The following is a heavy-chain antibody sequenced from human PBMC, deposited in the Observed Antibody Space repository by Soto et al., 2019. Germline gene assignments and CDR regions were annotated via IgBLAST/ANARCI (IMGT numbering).Heavy chain of an antibody. V-gene: IGHV4-39*01. Sequence: SETLSLTCTVSGGSISSSSYYWGWIRQPPGKGLEWIGSIYYSGSTYYNPSLKSRVTISVDTSKNQFSLKLSSVTAADTAVYYCARQGRKEWLVWMGATNWFDPWGQGTLVTVSS. CDR1: GGSISSSSYY. CDR3: ARQGRKEWLVWMGATNWFDP. CDR2: IYYSGST. J-gene: IGHJ5*02. D-gene: IGHD6-19*01.